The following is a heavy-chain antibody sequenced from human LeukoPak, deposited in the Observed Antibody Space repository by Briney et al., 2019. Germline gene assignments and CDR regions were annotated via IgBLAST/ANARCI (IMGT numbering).Heavy chain of an antibody. CDR1: GFTFSSSG. V-gene: IGHV3-30*03. Sequence: PGGSLRLSCAASGFTFSSSGMHWVRQAPGKGLDWVTLISYDGSNKYYADSVKGRFTISRDNSKNTLYLQMNSLRAEDTAVYYCARDSGRYYDFDYWGQGTLVTVSS. D-gene: IGHD1-26*01. CDR3: ARDSGRYYDFDY. CDR2: ISYDGSNK. J-gene: IGHJ4*02.